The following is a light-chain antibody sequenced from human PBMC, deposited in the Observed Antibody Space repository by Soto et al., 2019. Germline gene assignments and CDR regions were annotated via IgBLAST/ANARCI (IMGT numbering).Light chain of an antibody. Sequence: DIVLTQSPGTLSLSPGERAILSCRASQSVSSNYLAWYQQKPGQAPRLLIYGASSRATGIPDRFSGSGSGTEFTLTISSLQPDDFATYYCQQYNSYSWTFGQGTKVDIK. J-gene: IGKJ1*01. CDR2: GAS. V-gene: IGKV3-20*01. CDR1: QSVSSNY. CDR3: QQYNSYSWT.